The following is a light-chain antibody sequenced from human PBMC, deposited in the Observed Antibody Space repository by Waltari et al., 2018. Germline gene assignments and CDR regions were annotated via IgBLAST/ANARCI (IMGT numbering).Light chain of an antibody. CDR2: DVS. CDR3: CSYAGSYSVV. CDR1: SSAVGGYNY. J-gene: IGLJ2*01. V-gene: IGLV2-11*01. Sequence: QSALTQPRSVSGSPGQPVTIPCHGTSSAVGGYNYVSWYQQHPGKAPKLMIYDVSKRPSGVPDRFSGSKSGNTASLTISGLQAEDEADYYCCSYAGSYSVVFGGGTKLTVL.